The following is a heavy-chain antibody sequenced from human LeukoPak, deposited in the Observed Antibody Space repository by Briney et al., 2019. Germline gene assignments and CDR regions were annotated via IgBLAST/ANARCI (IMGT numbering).Heavy chain of an antibody. D-gene: IGHD6-13*01. CDR2: IYHSGST. CDR1: GGSISSGGYS. V-gene: IGHV4-30-2*01. CDR3: ARTEHGIAAAVGFNWFDP. Sequence: PSETLSLTCAVSGGSISSGGYSWSWIRQPPGKGLEWIGYIYHSGSTYYNPSLKSRVTISVDRSKNQFSLKLSSVTAADTAVYYCARTEHGIAAAVGFNWFDPWGQGTLVIVSS. J-gene: IGHJ5*02.